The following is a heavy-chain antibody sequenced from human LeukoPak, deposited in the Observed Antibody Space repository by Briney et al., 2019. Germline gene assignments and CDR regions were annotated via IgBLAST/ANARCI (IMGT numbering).Heavy chain of an antibody. D-gene: IGHD4-17*01. J-gene: IGHJ6*03. V-gene: IGHV1-46*01. CDR3: ARDYGDYLYYYYYMDV. Sequence: ASVKVSCKASGYSFSTHWMHWVRQAPGQGLEWMGIINPSGGFTSYAQKLQGRVTVTRDMSTSTVYMELSNLRSDDTAVYYCARDYGDYLYYYYYMDVWGKGTTVTVSS. CDR2: INPSGGFT. CDR1: GYSFSTHW.